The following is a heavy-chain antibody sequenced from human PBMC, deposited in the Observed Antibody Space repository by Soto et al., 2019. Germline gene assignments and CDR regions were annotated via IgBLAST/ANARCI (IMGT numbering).Heavy chain of an antibody. V-gene: IGHV4-59*01. CDR3: AAGGSGSAAY. CDR2: VLSSESA. CDR1: GGSITSFY. J-gene: IGHJ4*02. Sequence: QVQLQESGPRLVKPSATLTITCAVSGGSITSFYYTWIRQPPGKGLEWIGSVLSSESAYYNPSLKSRATMSIDASKNQFSLTLTSVTAADTAVYYCAAGGSGSAAYWGQGSLVTVSS. D-gene: IGHD3-10*01.